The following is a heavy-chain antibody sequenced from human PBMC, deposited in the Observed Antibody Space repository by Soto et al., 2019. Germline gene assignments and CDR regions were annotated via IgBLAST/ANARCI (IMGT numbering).Heavy chain of an antibody. CDR2: INHRGST. CDR3: ARGRGWVSRHVGV. Sequence: QVQLQQWGAGLLKPSETLSLTCAVYGGSFSGYYWSWIRQPPGKGLEWIGEINHRGSTNYNPSLKSRVTISVDTAKHQFSLKLSSVTAADTAVYYCARGRGWVSRHVGVWGQGTTVTVSS. J-gene: IGHJ6*02. CDR1: GGSFSGYY. V-gene: IGHV4-34*01. D-gene: IGHD1-26*01.